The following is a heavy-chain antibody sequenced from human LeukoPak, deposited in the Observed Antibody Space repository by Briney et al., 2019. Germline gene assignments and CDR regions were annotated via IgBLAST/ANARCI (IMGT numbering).Heavy chain of an antibody. J-gene: IGHJ4*02. CDR1: GFTFSSYE. Sequence: GGSLRLSCAASGFTFSSYEFNWVRQVPGKGLEWVSYISSSGNTIYYADSVKGRFTVSRDNAKNSIFLQMNGLRAEDTAIYYCARERIYGDYFDYWGQGALVTVSS. D-gene: IGHD4-17*01. CDR3: ARERIYGDYFDY. CDR2: ISSSGNTI. V-gene: IGHV3-48*03.